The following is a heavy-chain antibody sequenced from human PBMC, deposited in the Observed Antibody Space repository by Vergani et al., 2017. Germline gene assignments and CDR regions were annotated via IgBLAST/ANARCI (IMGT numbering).Heavy chain of an antibody. CDR1: GFTFSSYA. CDR2: ISGSGGST. V-gene: IGHV3-23*01. CDR3: AKGVRTSRGIYDSSGYYYVDY. Sequence: EVQLLESGGGLVQPGGSLRLSCAASGFTFSSYAMRWVRQAPGTGLGWVSAISGSGGSTYYADSVKGRFTISRDNSKNTLYLQMNSLRAEDKAVYYCAKGVRTSRGIYDSSGYYYVDYWDQGTLVTVSS. J-gene: IGHJ4*02. D-gene: IGHD3-22*01.